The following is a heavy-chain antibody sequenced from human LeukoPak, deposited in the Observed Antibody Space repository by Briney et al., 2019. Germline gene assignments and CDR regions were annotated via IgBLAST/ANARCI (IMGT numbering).Heavy chain of an antibody. CDR1: GYTFTGHY. J-gene: IGHJ4*02. Sequence: ASVQVSCKASGYTFTGHYMHWVRQAPGQELEWMGWINPNSGGTVYAQKFQGRVTMTGDTSISTAYMELSRLRSDDTAVYYCARQGAYDSFDHWGQGTLVTVSP. CDR2: INPNSGGT. V-gene: IGHV1-2*02. D-gene: IGHD5-12*01. CDR3: ARQGAYDSFDH.